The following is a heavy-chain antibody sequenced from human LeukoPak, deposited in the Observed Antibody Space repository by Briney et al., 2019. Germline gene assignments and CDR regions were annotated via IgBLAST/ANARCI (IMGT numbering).Heavy chain of an antibody. D-gene: IGHD3-3*01. CDR3: ARGRPPDYDFWSGYLYYFDY. J-gene: IGHJ4*02. CDR1: SGSISSYY. CDR2: IYYSGST. Sequence: SETLSLTCTVSSGSISSYYWSWIRQPPGKGLEWIGYIYYSGSTNYNPSLKSRVTISVDTSKNQFSLKLSSVTAADTAVYYCARGRPPDYDFWSGYLYYFDYWGQGTLVTVSS. V-gene: IGHV4-59*01.